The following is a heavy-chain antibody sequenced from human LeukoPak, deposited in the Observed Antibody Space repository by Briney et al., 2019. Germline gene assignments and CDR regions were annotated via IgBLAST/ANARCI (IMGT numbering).Heavy chain of an antibody. CDR3: SAAFGDEAWFDP. CDR2: TYYRSKWYN. CDR1: GDSVSINSAA. J-gene: IGHJ5*02. D-gene: IGHD3-10*01. Sequence: SQTLSLTCAVSGDSVSINSAAWNWVRQSPSRGLEWLGSTYYRSKWYNDYAGSVKSRITINPDTSKNQFSLQLNSVTPEDTAVYYCSAAFGDEAWFDPWGQGTLVTVSS. V-gene: IGHV6-1*01.